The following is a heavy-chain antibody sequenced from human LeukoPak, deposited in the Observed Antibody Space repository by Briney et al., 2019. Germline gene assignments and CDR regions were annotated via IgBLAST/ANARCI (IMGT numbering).Heavy chain of an antibody. V-gene: IGHV3-30*03. J-gene: IGHJ4*02. Sequence: GGSLRLSCAASGFTFRSYGMHWVRQTPGKGLEWVAFISYDGGDKYYADSVKGRFTISRDSSKNTLDLQMNSLRAEDTAVYYCVRVGYTNYGIDYWGQGTLVTVSS. D-gene: IGHD4-11*01. CDR3: VRVGYTNYGIDY. CDR1: GFTFRSYG. CDR2: ISYDGGDK.